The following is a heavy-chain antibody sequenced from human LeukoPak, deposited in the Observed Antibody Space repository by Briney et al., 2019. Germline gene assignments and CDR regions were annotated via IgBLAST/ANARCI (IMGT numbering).Heavy chain of an antibody. J-gene: IGHJ6*03. Sequence: GGSLRLSCAASGFTFDTYSVNWVRQAPGKGLEWVSSISSGSSYIYFADSVKGRFTISRDNTKNSLSLQMNSLRAEDTAVYYCARASYGYSYENYYMDVWGKGTTVTVSS. D-gene: IGHD5-18*01. CDR1: GFTFDTYS. V-gene: IGHV3-21*01. CDR3: ARASYGYSYENYYMDV. CDR2: ISSGSSYI.